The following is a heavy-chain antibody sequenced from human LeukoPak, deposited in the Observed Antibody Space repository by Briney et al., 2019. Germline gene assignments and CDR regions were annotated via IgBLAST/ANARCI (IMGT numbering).Heavy chain of an antibody. J-gene: IGHJ4*02. CDR2: ISATGYST. V-gene: IGHV3-23*01. D-gene: IGHD3-10*01. Sequence: GGSLRLSCAASGFTFSSYALSWVRQAPGKGLEWVSAISATGYSTYYADSVKGRFIISRDNSKNTLYLQMNSLSAEDTAVYYCAEGAMVRGVFFNWGQGTLVTVSS. CDR1: GFTFSSYA. CDR3: AEGAMVRGVFFN.